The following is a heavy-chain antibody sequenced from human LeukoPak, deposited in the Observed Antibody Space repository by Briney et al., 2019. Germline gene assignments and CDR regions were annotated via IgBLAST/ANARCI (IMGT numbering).Heavy chain of an antibody. CDR2: INWNGGST. J-gene: IGHJ4*02. CDR1: GFTFDDYG. D-gene: IGHD4-17*01. CDR3: ARDPSTVTTSYWQFDY. Sequence: GGSLRLSCAASGFTFDDYGMSWVRQAPGKGLEWVSGINWNGGSTGYADSVKGRFTISRDNAKNSLYLQMNSLRAEDTAVYYCARDPSTVTTSYWQFDYWGQGTLVTVSS. V-gene: IGHV3-20*04.